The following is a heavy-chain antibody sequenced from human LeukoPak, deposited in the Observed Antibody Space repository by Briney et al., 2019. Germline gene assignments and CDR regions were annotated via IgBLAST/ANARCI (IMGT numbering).Heavy chain of an antibody. V-gene: IGHV3-21*06. CDR2: MSWSSSDI. CDR1: GFIFSSHP. CDR3: ETNLGTPGIWHWFDP. Sequence: PGGSLRLSCAASGFIFSSHPMSWVRQAPGKGLELVSSMSWSSSDIYYTDSVRGRFTISRDNAKNSLYLQMNSLRGEDTAVYYCETNLGTPGIWHWFDPWGQGTLVTVSS. J-gene: IGHJ5*02. D-gene: IGHD1-14*01.